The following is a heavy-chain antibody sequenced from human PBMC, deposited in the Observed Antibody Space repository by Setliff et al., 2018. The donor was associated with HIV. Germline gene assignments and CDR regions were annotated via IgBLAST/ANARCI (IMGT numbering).Heavy chain of an antibody. J-gene: IGHJ4*02. CDR1: GFTFDDYS. CDR2: VSSGGSFI. Sequence: PGGSLRLSCAASGFTFDDYSMNWVRQAPGKGLEWVSCVSSGGSFIYYADSVKGRFTISRDNAKNSLYLQMNSLRAEDTAVYYCARDYKVTPQFDYWGQGTLVTVSS. D-gene: IGHD5-18*01. CDR3: ARDYKVTPQFDY. V-gene: IGHV3-21*01.